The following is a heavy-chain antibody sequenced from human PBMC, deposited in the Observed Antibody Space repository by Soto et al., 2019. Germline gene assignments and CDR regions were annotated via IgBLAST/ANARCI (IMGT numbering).Heavy chain of an antibody. CDR3: ARAHTAKLVEYYYYYGMDV. CDR1: GYTFTSYC. D-gene: IGHD1-1*01. J-gene: IGHJ6*02. CDR2: ISAYNGNT. Sequence: ASVKVSCKASGYTFTSYCISWVLQAPGQGLEWMGWISAYNGNTNYAQKLQGRVTMTTDTSTSTAYMELRSLRSDDTAVYYCARAHTAKLVEYYYYYGMDVWGQGTTVTVSS. V-gene: IGHV1-18*01.